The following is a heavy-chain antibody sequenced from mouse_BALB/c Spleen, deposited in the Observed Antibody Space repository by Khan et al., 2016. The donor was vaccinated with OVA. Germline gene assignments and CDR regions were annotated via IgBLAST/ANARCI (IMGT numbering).Heavy chain of an antibody. J-gene: IGHJ2*01. CDR3: ARFRDYYTSSSYYFDS. Sequence: QIQLVQSGPELKKSGETVKISCKASGYTFTNYGMNWVKQAPGKGLKWMGWINTYTGEPTYVDDFKGRFAFSLETSASTAYLQINNLRNEDMATYFCARFRDYYTSSSYYFDSWGQGTTLTVSS. V-gene: IGHV9-1*02. CDR2: INTYTGEP. CDR1: GYTFTNYG. D-gene: IGHD1-1*01.